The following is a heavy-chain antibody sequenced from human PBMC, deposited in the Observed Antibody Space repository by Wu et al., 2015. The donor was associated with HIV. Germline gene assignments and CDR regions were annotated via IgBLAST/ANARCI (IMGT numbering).Heavy chain of an antibody. D-gene: IGHD5-12*01. CDR3: ARVPRSGYDFGLGYYSDY. Sequence: QVQLLQSGAEMKKPGASVKVSCRASGYTFTSDYMHWVRQAPGQGLEWMGMIDCSGGSTIHAQDFQGRVTMTRDTSTSTVYMELSSLRSEDTAVYYCARVPRSGYDFGLGYYSDYWGQGTLVTVSS. CDR1: GYTFTSDY. CDR2: IDCSGGST. V-gene: IGHV1-46*01. J-gene: IGHJ4*02.